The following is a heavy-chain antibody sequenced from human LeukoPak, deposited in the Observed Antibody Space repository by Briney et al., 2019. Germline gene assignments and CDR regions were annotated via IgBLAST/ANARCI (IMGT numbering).Heavy chain of an antibody. Sequence: ASVKVSCKASGYTFTSYYMHWVRQAPGQGLEWMGIINPSGGSTSYARKFQGRVTMTRDTSTSTVYMELSSLRSEDTAVYYCARDLGDYDSSGYYHFDYWGQGTLVTVSS. D-gene: IGHD3-22*01. V-gene: IGHV1-46*01. CDR2: INPSGGST. CDR1: GYTFTSYY. CDR3: ARDLGDYDSSGYYHFDY. J-gene: IGHJ4*02.